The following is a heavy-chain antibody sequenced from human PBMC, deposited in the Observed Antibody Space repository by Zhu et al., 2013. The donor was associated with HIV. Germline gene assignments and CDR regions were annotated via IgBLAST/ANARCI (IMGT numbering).Heavy chain of an antibody. CDR3: ALPKGGGVRKRVVGSPTFDN. CDR1: GYTFKSYG. CDR2: ISAYNGNT. D-gene: IGHD2-21*01. Sequence: QVHLVQSGAEVEKPGASVKVSCKASGYTFKSYGISWVRQAPGQGLEWMGWISAYNGNTNYAEKFRGRVTMTTDTSTSTAYMELKSLRSDDTAVYYCALPKGGGVRKRVVGSPTFDNWGQGTLVTVSS. V-gene: IGHV1-18*01. J-gene: IGHJ4*02.